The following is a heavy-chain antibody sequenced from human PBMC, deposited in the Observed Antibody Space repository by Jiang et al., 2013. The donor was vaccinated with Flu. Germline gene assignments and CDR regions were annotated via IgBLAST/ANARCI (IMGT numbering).Heavy chain of an antibody. J-gene: IGHJ6*01. CDR2: IYYSGIT. V-gene: IGHV4-39*07. D-gene: IGHD5-18*01. Sequence: GSGLVKPSETLSLTCTVSGGSISSTDNYWGWIRQPSGKGLEWVGSIYYSGITYSNPSLKSRLTTSVDTSKNQFSLKLSSVTAADTAVYYCARQSGYSYGYYYKMDVWGQGTTVTVSS. CDR3: ARQSGYSYGYYYKMDV. CDR1: GGSISSTDNY.